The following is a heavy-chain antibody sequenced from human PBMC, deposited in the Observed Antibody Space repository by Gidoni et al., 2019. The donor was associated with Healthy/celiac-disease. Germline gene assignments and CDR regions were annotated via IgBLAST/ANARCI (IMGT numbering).Heavy chain of an antibody. V-gene: IGHV1-2*02. J-gene: IGHJ3*02. CDR1: GYTFTGYY. D-gene: IGHD6-6*01. CDR3: ASEYSSSPDAFDI. Sequence: QVQLVQSGAEVKKPGASVKVSCKASGYTFTGYYMHWVRQSPGQGLEWMGWINPNRGGTNYAQKFQGRVTMTRDTSISTAYMELSRLRSDDTAVYYCASEYSSSPDAFDIWGQGTMVTVSS. CDR2: INPNRGGT.